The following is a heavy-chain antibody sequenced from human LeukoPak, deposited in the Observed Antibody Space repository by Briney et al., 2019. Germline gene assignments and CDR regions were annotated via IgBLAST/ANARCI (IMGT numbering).Heavy chain of an antibody. CDR3: AKEHRRAWFGLSAFDI. CDR1: GFTFSTYG. J-gene: IGHJ3*02. Sequence: PGRSLRLSCAAPGFTFSTYGMHWVRQAPGKGPEWVAVIWYDGSNKYYADSVKGRFSISRDNSKNTLELQMNSLRVEDTAVYHCAKEHRRAWFGLSAFDIWGQGTMVTVSS. CDR2: IWYDGSNK. D-gene: IGHD3-10*01. V-gene: IGHV3-30*18.